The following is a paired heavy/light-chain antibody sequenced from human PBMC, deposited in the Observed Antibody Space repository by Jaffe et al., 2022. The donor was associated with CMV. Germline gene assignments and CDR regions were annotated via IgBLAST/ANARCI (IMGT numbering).Heavy chain of an antibody. J-gene: IGHJ5*02. CDR3: ARGRWTARPPRTSATTKGSNWFDP. Sequence: QVQLQQWGAGLLKPSETLSLTCAVYGGSFSGYYWSWIRQSPGKGLEWIGEINESGSTNYKSSLRSRVTISLDTSKNQFSLILTSVTAADTAVYYCARGRWTARPPRTSATTKGSNWFDPWGQGTLVTVSS. V-gene: IGHV4-34*01. D-gene: IGHD1-1*01. CDR1: GGSFSGYY. CDR2: INESGST.
Light chain of an antibody. CDR3: NSRDSSDNHVV. Sequence: SSELTQDPAVSVALGQTVRITCQGHSLRIYYASWYQQKPGQAPLLVIYGKNNRPSGIPDRFSGSSSGNTASLTITGAQAEDEADYYCNSRDSSDNHVVFGGGTKLTVL. CDR2: GKN. CDR1: SLRIYY. J-gene: IGLJ2*01. V-gene: IGLV3-19*01.